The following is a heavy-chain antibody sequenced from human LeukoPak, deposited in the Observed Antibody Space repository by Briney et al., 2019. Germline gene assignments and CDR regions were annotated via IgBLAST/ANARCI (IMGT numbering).Heavy chain of an antibody. CDR2: IYNTGNT. CDR3: ARGSFDSSGYYVFDY. V-gene: IGHV4-4*07. J-gene: IGHJ4*02. Sequence: SETLSLTCSVSGGSISTNYWSWIRQPAGKGLEWIGRIYNTGNTNYSPSLESRVTMSADTSKNQSSLRLSSVTAADTAVYYCARGSFDSSGYYVFDYWGQGSLVTVSS. CDR1: GGSISTNY. D-gene: IGHD3-22*01.